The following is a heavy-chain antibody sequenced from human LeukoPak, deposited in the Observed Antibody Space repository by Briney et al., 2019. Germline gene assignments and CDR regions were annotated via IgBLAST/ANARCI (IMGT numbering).Heavy chain of an antibody. D-gene: IGHD3-16*02. Sequence: GGSLRLSCAASGFTFSSYSMSWVRQAPGKGLEWVAVISYDRSNKYYADSVKGRFTISRDNSKNTLYLQMNSLRVEDTAVYYCVKLPTGVGELSFSFWGQGTLVTVSS. J-gene: IGHJ4*02. V-gene: IGHV3-30*18. CDR3: VKLPTGVGELSFSF. CDR2: ISYDRSNK. CDR1: GFTFSSYS.